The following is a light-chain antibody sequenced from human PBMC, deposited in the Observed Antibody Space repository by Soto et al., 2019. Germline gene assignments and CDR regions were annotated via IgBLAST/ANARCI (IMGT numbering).Light chain of an antibody. J-gene: IGLJ2*01. Sequence: QSVLTQPPSASGSPGHSVAISCTGTSSDVGGYNYVSWYQQHPGKAPKLIIYEVSKRPSGVPDRFSGSKSGNTASLTVSGLQAEDEAYYYCTSYAGSNNLLFGGGTKLTVL. V-gene: IGLV2-8*01. CDR1: SSDVGGYNY. CDR3: TSYAGSNNLL. CDR2: EVS.